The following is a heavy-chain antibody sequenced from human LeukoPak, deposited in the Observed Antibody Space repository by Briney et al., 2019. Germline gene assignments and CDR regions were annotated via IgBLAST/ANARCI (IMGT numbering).Heavy chain of an antibody. CDR3: ATRASTGTGFDY. Sequence: GGSLRLSCAASGFTVSSNYMSWVRQAPGKGLEWVSVIYSGGSTYYADSVKGRFTISRDNSKNTLYLQMNSLRAEDTAVYYCATRASTGTGFDYWGQGTLVTVSS. CDR1: GFTVSSNY. D-gene: IGHD1-1*01. V-gene: IGHV3-66*01. J-gene: IGHJ4*02. CDR2: IYSGGST.